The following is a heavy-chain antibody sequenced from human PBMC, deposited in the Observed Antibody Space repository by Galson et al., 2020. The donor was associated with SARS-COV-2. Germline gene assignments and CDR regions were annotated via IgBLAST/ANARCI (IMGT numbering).Heavy chain of an antibody. D-gene: IGHD3-3*01. CDR2: ISSNGGST. CDR3: VKGVGTSYDFWGGYYPFDY. CDR1: GFTFSSYA. J-gene: IGHJ4*02. Sequence: PGGSLRLSCSASGFTFSSYAMHWVRQAPGKGLESVSAISSNGGSTYYADSVKGRFTISRDNSKNTLYLQMSSLRAEDTAVYYCVKGVGTSYDFWGGYYPFDYWGQGTLVTVSS. V-gene: IGHV3-64D*06.